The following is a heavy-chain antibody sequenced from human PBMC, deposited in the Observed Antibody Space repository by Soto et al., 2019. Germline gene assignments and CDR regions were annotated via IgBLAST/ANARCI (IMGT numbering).Heavy chain of an antibody. CDR2: INHTGST. CDR3: ARSKVFCADNLAY. CDR1: CGSVSIVSYY. Sequence: SEPLSLTCPFSCGSVSIVSYYSTWIRQSPGKGLEWIGEINHTGSTDYNPSLKSRVSISLDTAKNLLSLKLTSVTAADTAVYFCARSKVFCADNLAYWGQGNPVTVS. J-gene: IGHJ4*02. V-gene: IGHV4-61*03. D-gene: IGHD2-21*01.